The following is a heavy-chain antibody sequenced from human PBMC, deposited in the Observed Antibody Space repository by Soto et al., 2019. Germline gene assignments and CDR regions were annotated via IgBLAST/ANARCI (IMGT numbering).Heavy chain of an antibody. D-gene: IGHD5-12*01. J-gene: IGHJ4*02. CDR3: TGRHGYQEGYFDY. CDR1: GGTFSSYA. Sequence: SVKVSCKASGGTFSSYAISWVRQAPGQGLEWMGGIIPIFGTANYAQKFQGRVTITADESTSTAYMELSSLRSEDTAVYYCTGRHGYQEGYFDYWGQGTLVTVSS. V-gene: IGHV1-69*13. CDR2: IIPIFGTA.